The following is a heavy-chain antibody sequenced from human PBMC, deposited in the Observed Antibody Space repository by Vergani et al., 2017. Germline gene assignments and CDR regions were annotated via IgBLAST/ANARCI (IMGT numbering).Heavy chain of an antibody. V-gene: IGHV4-34*01. Sequence: QVQLQQWGAGLLKPSETLSLTCAVYGGSFSGYYWSWIRQPPGTGLEWVGEINHSGSTNYNPSLKSRVTISVDTSKNQFSLKLSYVTAADTAVYYCARGGAARRMGRWFDPWGQGTLVTVSS. CDR3: ARGGAARRMGRWFDP. CDR2: INHSGST. CDR1: GGSFSGYY. D-gene: IGHD6-6*01. J-gene: IGHJ5*02.